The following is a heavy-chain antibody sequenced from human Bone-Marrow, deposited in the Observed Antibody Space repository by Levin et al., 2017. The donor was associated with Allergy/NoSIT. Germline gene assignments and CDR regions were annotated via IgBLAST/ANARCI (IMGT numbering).Heavy chain of an antibody. CDR1: GFSLSTSGVG. CDR2: IYWDDDK. CDR3: AHRQGLHGTSWNEAWFDP. D-gene: IGHD1-1*01. J-gene: IGHJ5*02. Sequence: SGPTLVKPPEALALTCTFSGFSLSTSGVGVGWIRQPPGKALEWLALIYWDDDKRYNPSLKSRLTITKDTSRNQVVLVMTNMDPVDTATYYCAHRQGLHGTSWNEAWFDPWGQGTLVTVSS. V-gene: IGHV2-5*02.